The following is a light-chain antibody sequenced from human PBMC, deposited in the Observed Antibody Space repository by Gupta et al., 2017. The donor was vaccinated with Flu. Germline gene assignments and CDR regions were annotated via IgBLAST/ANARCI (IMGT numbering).Light chain of an antibody. Sequence: DIQMTQSPSSLSASVGDRVTITCQASQDISNSLNWYQQKPGKAPKLLIYGASDLETGVPSRFSGGGYGTDFTFTISSLQPEDIATYYCQQYDNLPRTFGQGTKVEIK. J-gene: IGKJ1*01. CDR2: GAS. CDR3: QQYDNLPRT. CDR1: QDISNS. V-gene: IGKV1-33*01.